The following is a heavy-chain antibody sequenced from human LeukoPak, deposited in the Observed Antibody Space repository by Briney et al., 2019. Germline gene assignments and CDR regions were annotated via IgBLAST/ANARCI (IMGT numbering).Heavy chain of an antibody. CDR2: ISSDGSST. CDR3: VRYCSGGSCYGPYDAFDI. V-gene: IGHV3-74*01. CDR1: GFTFNNYW. J-gene: IGHJ3*02. Sequence: GGSLRLSCAASGFTFNNYWMPWVRQGSGKGLVWVSRISSDGSSTSYTDSVKGRFTISRDNAKNTLYLQMNSLRAEDTAVYYCVRYCSGGSCYGPYDAFDIWGQGTMVTVSS. D-gene: IGHD2-15*01.